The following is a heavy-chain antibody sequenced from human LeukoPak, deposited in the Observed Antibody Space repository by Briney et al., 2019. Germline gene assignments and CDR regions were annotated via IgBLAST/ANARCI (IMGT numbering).Heavy chain of an antibody. CDR1: GGSINSYY. CDR3: ARYGSGSYHAPFNY. J-gene: IGHJ4*02. CDR2: IYYSGTT. D-gene: IGHD3-10*01. Sequence: SETLSLTCTVSGGSINSYYWSWIRQPPGKGREGIGFIYYSGTTNYNPSLKSRVTISVDTSKNQFSLKLRSVTAADTAVYYCARYGSGSYHAPFNYWGQGTLVTVSS. V-gene: IGHV4-59*12.